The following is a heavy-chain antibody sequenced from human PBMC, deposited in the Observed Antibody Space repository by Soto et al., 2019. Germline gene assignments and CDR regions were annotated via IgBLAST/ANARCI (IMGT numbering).Heavy chain of an antibody. Sequence: SVKVSCKASGYTFTSYGISWVRQAPGQGLEWMGGITPIFGTANYAQKFQGRVTITADESTSTAYMELSSLRSEDTAVYYCARDDESWFDPWGQGTLVTVSS. CDR3: ARDDESWFDP. CDR2: ITPIFGTA. CDR1: GYTFTSYG. V-gene: IGHV1-69*13. J-gene: IGHJ5*02.